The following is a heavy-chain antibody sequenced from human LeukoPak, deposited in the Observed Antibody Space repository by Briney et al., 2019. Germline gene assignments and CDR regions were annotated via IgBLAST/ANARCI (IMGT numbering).Heavy chain of an antibody. D-gene: IGHD6-19*01. CDR1: GFTFSSYA. J-gene: IGHJ5*02. CDR3: ARERSGRGALTWLDP. CDR2: ISGSGGST. Sequence: GGSLRLSCAASGFTFSSYAMSWVRQAPGKGLEWVSAISGSGGSTYYADSVKGRFTISRDNSKNTLYLQMNSLRAEDTAVYYCARERSGRGALTWLDPWGQGTLVTVSS. V-gene: IGHV3-23*01.